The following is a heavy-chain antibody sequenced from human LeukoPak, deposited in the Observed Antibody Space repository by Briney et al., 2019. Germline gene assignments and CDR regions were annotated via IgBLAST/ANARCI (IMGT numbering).Heavy chain of an antibody. CDR1: GGSISSGGYY. J-gene: IGHJ3*02. D-gene: IGHD3-22*01. CDR3: ARDMAYYDSSGYTHDAFDI. Sequence: SQTLSLTCTVSGGSISSGGYYWSWIRQPPGKGLEWIGYIYHSGSTYYNPSLKSRVTISVDRSKNQFSLKLSSVTAADTAVYYCARDMAYYDSSGYTHDAFDIWGQGTMVTVSS. V-gene: IGHV4-30-2*01. CDR2: IYHSGST.